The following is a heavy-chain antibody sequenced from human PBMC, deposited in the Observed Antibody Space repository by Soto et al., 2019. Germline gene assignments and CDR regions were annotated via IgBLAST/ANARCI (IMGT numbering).Heavy chain of an antibody. CDR3: AKSGDFGGYFCYMDV. J-gene: IGHJ6*03. D-gene: IGHD4-17*01. CDR2: ISGSADDT. V-gene: IGHV3-23*01. CDR1: GFTFSDYA. Sequence: EVQLLESGGGLVQPGGSLRLSCAASGFTFSDYAMNGVCQAPGKGLEWVSTISGSADDTNYADSVKARFTISRDNSKSTLSLQMDSLRAEDTAVYYCAKSGDFGGYFCYMDVWGKGTTVTVSS.